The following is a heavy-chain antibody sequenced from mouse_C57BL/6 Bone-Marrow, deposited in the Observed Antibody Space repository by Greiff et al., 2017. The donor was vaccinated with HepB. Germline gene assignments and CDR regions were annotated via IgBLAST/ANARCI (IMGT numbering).Heavy chain of an antibody. J-gene: IGHJ1*03. CDR3: TTDGSSWNWYFDV. V-gene: IGHV14-1*01. D-gene: IGHD1-1*01. Sequence: EVNVVESGAELVRPGASVKLSCTASGFNIKDYYMHWVKQRPEQGLEWIGRIDPEDGDTEYAPKFQGKATMTADTSSNTAYLQLSSLTSEDTAVYYCTTDGSSWNWYFDVWGTGTTVTVSS. CDR2: IDPEDGDT. CDR1: GFNIKDYY.